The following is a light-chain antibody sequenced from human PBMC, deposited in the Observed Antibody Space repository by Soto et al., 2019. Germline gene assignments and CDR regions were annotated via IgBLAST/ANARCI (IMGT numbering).Light chain of an antibody. V-gene: IGKV3-15*01. CDR1: QTLYNN. CDR3: QQYSDWPLT. J-gene: IGKJ4*01. CDR2: GAS. Sequence: EIVMTQSPATLSVSPGARATLSCRASQTLYNNLAWYQQKLGQAPRLLIYGASARATDIPARFSGSGSGTEFTLTISGLQSEDFAIYYCQQYSDWPLTFGGGTKVEIK.